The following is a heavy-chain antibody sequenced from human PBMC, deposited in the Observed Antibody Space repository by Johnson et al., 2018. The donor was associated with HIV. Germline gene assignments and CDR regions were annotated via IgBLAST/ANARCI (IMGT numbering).Heavy chain of an antibody. J-gene: IGHJ3*02. V-gene: IGHV3-66*02. CDR1: GFTVSSNH. Sequence: VQLVESGGGLVKPGGSLRVSCAASGFTVSSNHMRWVRQAPGKGLEWVSVIYSGGSTYYADSVKGRFTISRDNSKNTLYLQMNSLRTEDTAVSYCARGGCSSGCGGGAFDIWGQGTTVTVSS. CDR3: ARGGCSSGCGGGAFDI. D-gene: IGHD6-13*01. CDR2: IYSGGST.